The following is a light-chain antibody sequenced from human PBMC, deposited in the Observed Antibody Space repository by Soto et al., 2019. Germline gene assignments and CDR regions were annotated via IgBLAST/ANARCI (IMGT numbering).Light chain of an antibody. V-gene: IGKV3-15*01. J-gene: IGKJ1*01. CDR1: QSVSSN. CDR2: GAS. Sequence: EIVMTQSPATLSVSPGERATLSCRASQSVSSNLGWYQQKPGQAPRLLIYGASTRATGIPARFRGSASGTEFTLTISSLQSEDFAVYYCQQYNNWPQTFGQGTKVEIK. CDR3: QQYNNWPQT.